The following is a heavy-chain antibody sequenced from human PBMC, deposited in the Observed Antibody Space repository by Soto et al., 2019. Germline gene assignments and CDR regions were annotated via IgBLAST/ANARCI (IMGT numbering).Heavy chain of an antibody. CDR1: GGSISSGDYY. V-gene: IGHV4-31*03. D-gene: IGHD3-22*01. CDR2: IYFSGTT. Sequence: QVQLQESGPGLVKPSQTLSLTCTVSGGSISSGDYYWSWIRQHPGKGLEWIGPIYFSGTTYYNPSLKRRVTISVDTSKNQLSLNLSSGTAADTDVYYCARRDRSGFSYWLDTWGQGTLVTVSS. J-gene: IGHJ5*02. CDR3: ARRDRSGFSYWLDT.